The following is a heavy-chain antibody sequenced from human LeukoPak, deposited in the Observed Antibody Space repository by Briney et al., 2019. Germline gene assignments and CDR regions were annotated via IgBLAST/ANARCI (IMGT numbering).Heavy chain of an antibody. CDR2: IHYSGRI. J-gene: IGHJ4*02. CDR3: SRGTDAYKSGNS. Sequence: SETLSLTCAVYGGAFSGYYWTWIRQPPGQGLEWIGEIHYSGRINYNPSLKSRVTISADTSNNHFSLKMNSVTAADTAVSYCSRGTDAYKSGNSWGQGTLVTVPS. D-gene: IGHD5-24*01. V-gene: IGHV4-34*01. CDR1: GGAFSGYY.